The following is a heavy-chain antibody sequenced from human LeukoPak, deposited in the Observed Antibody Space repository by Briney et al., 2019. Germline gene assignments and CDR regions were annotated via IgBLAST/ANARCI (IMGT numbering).Heavy chain of an antibody. D-gene: IGHD3-22*01. CDR1: GFTFTDYF. CDR2: IKHNGGEK. CDR3: ARDRGWRTSGYYLYHFDY. Sequence: PGGSLRLSCVASGFTFTDYFMSWVRQAPGKGLEWVASIKHNGGEKYYVDSVKGRFTISRDNAKNSLYLEMSSLRVEDTAVYYCARDRGWRTSGYYLYHFDYWGQGTLVIFAS. J-gene: IGHJ4*02. V-gene: IGHV3-7*01.